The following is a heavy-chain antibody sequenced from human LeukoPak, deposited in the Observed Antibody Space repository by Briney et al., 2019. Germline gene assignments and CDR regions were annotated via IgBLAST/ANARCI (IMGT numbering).Heavy chain of an antibody. J-gene: IGHJ4*02. CDR1: GISFGSYW. CDR3: ARDYYDSSGNTPGY. V-gene: IGHV3-7*01. Sequence: GGSLRLSCAASGISFGSYWATWVRQAPGKGLEWVANIGQDGTETVYVGSVKGRFTISRDNAKNSLYLQMNSLRAEDTAVYYCARDYYDSSGNTPGYWGQGTLVTVSS. D-gene: IGHD3-22*01. CDR2: IGQDGTET.